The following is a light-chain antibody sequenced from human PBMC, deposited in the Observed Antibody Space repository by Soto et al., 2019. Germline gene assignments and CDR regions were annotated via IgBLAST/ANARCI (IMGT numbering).Light chain of an antibody. Sequence: DIQMTQSPSSLSASVGDRVTITCQASQDISNYLNWYQQKPGEAPKLLIYDASNLETGVPSRFSGSGSGTDFTFTVTTLQPEDFATYSCQQFANVPYTFGQGTNLDI. J-gene: IGKJ2*01. CDR2: DAS. CDR1: QDISNY. V-gene: IGKV1-33*01. CDR3: QQFANVPYT.